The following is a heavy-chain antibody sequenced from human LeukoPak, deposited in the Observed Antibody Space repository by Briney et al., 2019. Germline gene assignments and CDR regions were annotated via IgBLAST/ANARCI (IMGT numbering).Heavy chain of an antibody. CDR3: ARHAYSGYEWVYNWFDP. J-gene: IGHJ5*02. V-gene: IGHV5-51*01. CDR1: GYSFTSYW. Sequence: GESLKISCKGSGYSFTSYWIGWVRQMPGKGLEWMGIIYPGDSDTSYSPSFQVQVPISADKSISTAYLQWSSLKASDTAMYYCARHAYSGYEWVYNWFDPWGQGTLVTVSS. CDR2: IYPGDSDT. D-gene: IGHD5-12*01.